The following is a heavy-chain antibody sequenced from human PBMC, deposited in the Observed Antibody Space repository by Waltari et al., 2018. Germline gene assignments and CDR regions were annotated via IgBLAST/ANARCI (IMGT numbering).Heavy chain of an antibody. J-gene: IGHJ4*02. Sequence: QVQLVQSGAEVKKPGASVQVSCTASGYTFTSYYMHWVRQAPGQGLEWMGIINHSGGSTSYAQKFQGRVTMTRDTSTSTVYMELSSLRAEDTAVYYCARVGQQLGLDYWGQGTLVTVSS. CDR3: ARVGQQLGLDY. CDR1: GYTFTSYY. CDR2: INHSGGST. D-gene: IGHD6-13*01. V-gene: IGHV1-46*01.